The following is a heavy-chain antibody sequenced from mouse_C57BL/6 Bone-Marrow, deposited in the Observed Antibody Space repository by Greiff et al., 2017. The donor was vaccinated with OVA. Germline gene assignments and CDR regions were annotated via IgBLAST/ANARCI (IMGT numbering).Heavy chain of an antibody. J-gene: IGHJ1*03. Sequence: VHLVESGGDLVKPGGSLKLSCAASGFTFSSYGMSWVRQTPDKRLEWVATISSGGSYTYYPDSVKGRFTISRDNAKNTLYLQMSSLKSEDTAMYYCARHYYGSYWYFDVWGTGTTVTVSS. V-gene: IGHV5-6*01. CDR1: GFTFSSYG. CDR3: ARHYYGSYWYFDV. CDR2: ISSGGSYT. D-gene: IGHD1-1*01.